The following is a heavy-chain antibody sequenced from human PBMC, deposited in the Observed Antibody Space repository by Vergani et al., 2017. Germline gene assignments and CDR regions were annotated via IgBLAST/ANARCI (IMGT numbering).Heavy chain of an antibody. Sequence: EVQLVESGGGLVQPGGSLRLSCAASGFTFNSYWMTWVLQAPGKGLEWVANIKKDGSEKNYVDSVKGRFTISRDNAKNSLYLQMNSLRAEDTAVYYCASPREPVVWGKGTTVTVSS. J-gene: IGHJ6*04. CDR3: ASPREPVV. V-gene: IGHV3-7*03. CDR2: IKKDGSEK. D-gene: IGHD1-26*01. CDR1: GFTFNSYW.